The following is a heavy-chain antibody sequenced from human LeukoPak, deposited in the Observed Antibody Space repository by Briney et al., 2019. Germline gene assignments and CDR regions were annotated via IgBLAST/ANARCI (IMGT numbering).Heavy chain of an antibody. V-gene: IGHV3-23*01. D-gene: IGHD3-22*01. CDR2: IIYSGGAT. CDR3: AKDGLYYDGSEHVYYFDS. Sequence: GGSLRLSCAASGFTFSRSAMTWVRQGPGTGLEFVASIIYSGGATYYADSVKGRFTISRDNSKNTLYLQMNSLRAEDTALYYCAKDGLYYDGSEHVYYFDSWGQGTLITVSS. J-gene: IGHJ4*02. CDR1: GFTFSRSA.